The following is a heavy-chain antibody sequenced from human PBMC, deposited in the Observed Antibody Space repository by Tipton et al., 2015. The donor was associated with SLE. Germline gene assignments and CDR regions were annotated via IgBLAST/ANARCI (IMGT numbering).Heavy chain of an antibody. Sequence: TLSLTCTVSGGSITTSGYFWSWIRQRPGKGLEWIGYIYHSGATYYNLSLKNRVTISIDTSKNQFSLRLTSVTAADTAVYYCARGIMGDHDYWGQGTLVAVSS. D-gene: IGHD3-16*01. J-gene: IGHJ4*02. CDR1: GGSITTSGYF. V-gene: IGHV4-31*03. CDR2: IYHSGAT. CDR3: ARGIMGDHDY.